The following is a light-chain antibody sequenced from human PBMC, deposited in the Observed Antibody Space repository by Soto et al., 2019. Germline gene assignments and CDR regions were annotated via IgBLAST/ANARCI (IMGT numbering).Light chain of an antibody. CDR3: MQPIPWPFT. Sequence: DVVLTQSPVSLPVTLGQPASISCRPSQSLLYSDGKTYLNWFHQRPGQSPRRLIYQVSIRDSGVPVRFGGSASGTDFTLHISRVEAEDMGVYYCMQPIPWPFTCGPGTKVDIK. J-gene: IGKJ3*01. CDR1: QSLLYSDGKTY. CDR2: QVS. V-gene: IGKV2-30*01.